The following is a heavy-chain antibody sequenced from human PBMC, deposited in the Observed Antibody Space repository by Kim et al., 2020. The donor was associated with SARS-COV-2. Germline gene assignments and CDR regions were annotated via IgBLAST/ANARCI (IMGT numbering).Heavy chain of an antibody. CDR2: IYPGDSDT. Sequence: GESLKISCKGSGYSFTSYWIGWVRQMPGKGLEWMGIIYPGDSDTRYSPSFQGQVTISDDKSISTAYLQWSSLKASDTAMYYCARHKWIGELFGSNWFDPWGQGTRVTVSS. D-gene: IGHD3-10*01. CDR3: ARHKWIGELFGSNWFDP. V-gene: IGHV5-51*01. CDR1: GYSFTSYW. J-gene: IGHJ5*02.